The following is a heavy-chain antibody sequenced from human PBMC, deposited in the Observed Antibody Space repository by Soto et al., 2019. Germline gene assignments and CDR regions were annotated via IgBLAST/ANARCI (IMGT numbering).Heavy chain of an antibody. CDR1: GGSISSSSYY. V-gene: IGHV4-39*01. D-gene: IGHD2-15*01. Sequence: TVSGGSISSSSYYWGWIRQPPGKGLEWIGSIYYSGSTYYNPSLKSRVTISVDTSKNQFSLKLSSVTAADTAVYYCARPQAICSGGSCYSGVFHYWGQGTLVTVSS. CDR2: IYYSGST. CDR3: ARPQAICSGGSCYSGVFHY. J-gene: IGHJ4*02.